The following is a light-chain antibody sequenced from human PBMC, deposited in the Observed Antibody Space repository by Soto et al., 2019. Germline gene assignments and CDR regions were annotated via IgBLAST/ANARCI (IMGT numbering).Light chain of an antibody. V-gene: IGKV3-15*01. CDR2: GAS. CDR1: QSLSTN. Sequence: EIVMTQSPATLSLSPGEISTLCCGASQSLSTNLAWYQQKPGQAPRLLIYGASTRATGIPARFSGSGSGTEFTLTISSLQSEDFAVYYCQQYNNWPRTFGQGTKVDIK. CDR3: QQYNNWPRT. J-gene: IGKJ1*01.